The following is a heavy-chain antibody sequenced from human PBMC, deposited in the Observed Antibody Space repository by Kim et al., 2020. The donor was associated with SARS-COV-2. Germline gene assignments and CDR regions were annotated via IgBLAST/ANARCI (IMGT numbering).Heavy chain of an antibody. V-gene: IGHV4-59*13. Sequence: SETLSLTCTVSGGSISSYYWSWIRQPPGKGLEWIGYIYYSGSTNYNPSLKSRVTISVDTSKNQFSLKLSSVTAADTAVYYCARGEDGHWGSGSYYVGFSPPQIDYWGQGTLVTVSS. CDR3: ARGEDGHWGSGSYYVGFSPPQIDY. D-gene: IGHD3-10*01. CDR1: GGSISSYY. J-gene: IGHJ4*02. CDR2: IYYSGST.